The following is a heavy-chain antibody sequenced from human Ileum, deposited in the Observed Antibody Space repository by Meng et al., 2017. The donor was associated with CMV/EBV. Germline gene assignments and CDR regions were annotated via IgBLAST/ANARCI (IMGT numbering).Heavy chain of an antibody. D-gene: IGHD5-18*01. J-gene: IGHJ4*02. CDR2: IKPDGSEN. CDR3: ATLGFRRIDY. CDR1: GSTFSSTW. Sequence: GGSLRLSCAASGSTFSSTWMGWVRQGPGKGLEWVANIKPDGSENWSTDSVKGRFTISRDNAKNSLFLQMNSLRADDTAVYFCATLGFRRIDYWGQGTLVTVSS. V-gene: IGHV3-7*01.